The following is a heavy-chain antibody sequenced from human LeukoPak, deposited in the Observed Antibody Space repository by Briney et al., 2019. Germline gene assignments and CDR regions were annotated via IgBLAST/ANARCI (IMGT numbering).Heavy chain of an antibody. V-gene: IGHV1-69*06. D-gene: IGHD1-26*01. CDR2: IIPIFGTA. CDR3: ARVYGSYEAFDY. J-gene: IGHJ4*02. CDR1: GGTFSSYA. Sequence: ASVKVSCKASGGTFSSYAISWVRQAPGQGLEWMGGIIPIFGTANYAQKFQGRVTITADKSTSTAYMELSSLRSEDTAVYYCARVYGSYEAFDYWGQGTLVTVSS.